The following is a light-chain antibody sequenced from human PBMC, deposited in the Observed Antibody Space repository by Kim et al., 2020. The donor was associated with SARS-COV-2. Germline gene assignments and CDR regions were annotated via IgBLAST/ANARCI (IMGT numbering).Light chain of an antibody. CDR3: QQYNDYPLT. Sequence: DIQMTQSPSTLSASVGDRVTITCRASQSISNWLAWYQQKPGKAPKLLIYKVSNLQSGVPSRFSGSGSGTEFSLTISSLQPDDFATYYCQQYNDYPLTFGGGTTVDIK. V-gene: IGKV1-5*03. CDR1: QSISNW. J-gene: IGKJ4*01. CDR2: KVS.